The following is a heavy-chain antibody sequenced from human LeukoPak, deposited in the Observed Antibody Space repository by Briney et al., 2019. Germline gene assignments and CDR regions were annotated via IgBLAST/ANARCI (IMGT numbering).Heavy chain of an antibody. CDR2: IYHSGST. V-gene: IGHV4-38-2*01. CDR1: GYSISSGYY. J-gene: IGHJ6*03. CDR3: ARGPPMTTVTTYYYYYMDV. D-gene: IGHD4-11*01. Sequence: SETLSLTCAVSGYSISSGYYWGWIRQPPGKGLEWIGSIYHSGSTYYNPSLKSRVTISVDTSKNQFSLKLSSVTAADTAVYYCARGPPMTTVTTYYYYYMDVWGKGTTVTVSS.